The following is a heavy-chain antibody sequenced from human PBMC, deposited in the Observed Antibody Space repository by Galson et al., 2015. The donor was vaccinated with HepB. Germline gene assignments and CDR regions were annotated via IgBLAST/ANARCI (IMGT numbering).Heavy chain of an antibody. Sequence: SLRLSCAASGFPFSTSWMSWVRQAPGKGLEWVANIKYDESEKYYVDSVEGRFTVSRDNAKNSLYLQMNSLRAEDTAVYSCARYFTSSSPKGRNYLDNWGQGTLVTVSS. V-gene: IGHV3-7*03. CDR3: ARYFTSSSPKGRNYLDN. J-gene: IGHJ4*02. D-gene: IGHD6-6*01. CDR1: GFPFSTSW. CDR2: IKYDESEK.